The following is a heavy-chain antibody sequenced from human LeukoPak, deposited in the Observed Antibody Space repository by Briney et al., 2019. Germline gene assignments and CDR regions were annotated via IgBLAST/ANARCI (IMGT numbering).Heavy chain of an antibody. CDR2: ISDTGRRT. D-gene: IGHD3-16*02. Sequence: PGGSLRLSCAASGFTFNDYAMSWVRQAAGKGLEWVSGISDTGRRTFYADSVKGRFTISRDDSKETVYLQMNTLRAEDTAIYFCARHDSFIPYWGQGTLVTVSS. CDR3: ARHDSFIPY. J-gene: IGHJ4*02. V-gene: IGHV3-23*01. CDR1: GFTFNDYA.